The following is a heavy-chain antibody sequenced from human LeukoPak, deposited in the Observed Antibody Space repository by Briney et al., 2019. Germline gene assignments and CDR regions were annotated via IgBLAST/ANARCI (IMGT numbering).Heavy chain of an antibody. CDR2: INPSGGST. CDR3: AREPSPMVRGYSPAY. CDR1: GYTFTSYY. V-gene: IGHV1-46*01. J-gene: IGHJ4*02. D-gene: IGHD3-10*01. Sequence: GASVKVSCKASGYTFTSYYMHWVRQAPGQGLEWMGIINPSGGSTTYAQKFQGRVTMTRGTSTSTAHMELRSLRSEDTAVYYCAREPSPMVRGYSPAYWGQGTLVTVSS.